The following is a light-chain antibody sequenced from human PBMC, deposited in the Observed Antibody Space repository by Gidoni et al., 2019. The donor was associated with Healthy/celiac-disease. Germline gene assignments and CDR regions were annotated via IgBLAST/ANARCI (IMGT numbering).Light chain of an antibody. CDR2: KAS. Sequence: DIQMTQSPSTLSASVGDRVTITCRASQSISIWLALYQQTPGKAPKLLIYKASTLESGVPARFSGSGSGTEFTLTISSLQPDDFATYYCQHYKSYPLTFGGGTKVGIK. CDR3: QHYKSYPLT. J-gene: IGKJ4*01. CDR1: QSISIW. V-gene: IGKV1-5*03.